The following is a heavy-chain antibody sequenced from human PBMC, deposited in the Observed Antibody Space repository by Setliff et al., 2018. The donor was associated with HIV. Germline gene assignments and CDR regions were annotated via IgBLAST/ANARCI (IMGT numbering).Heavy chain of an antibody. V-gene: IGHV1-46*01. J-gene: IGHJ4*02. D-gene: IGHD5-12*01. CDR2: INPSGGST. CDR1: GYTFTSYH. Sequence: ASVKVSCKASGYTFTSYHIHWVRQAPGQGLEWMGVINPSGGSTSYAQKFQGRVTMTRGTSSGTMYMELSGLRFEDTAMYYCARVGERWLQFYYFDNWGQGMLVTVSS. CDR3: ARVGERWLQFYYFDN.